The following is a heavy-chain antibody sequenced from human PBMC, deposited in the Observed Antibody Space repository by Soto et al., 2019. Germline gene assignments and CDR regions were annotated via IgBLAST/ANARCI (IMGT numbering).Heavy chain of an antibody. CDR2: ITYDGSNK. V-gene: IGHV3-30*18. Sequence: QEQLVESGGGVVQPGRSLRLSCAASGFTFSSYGMHWVRQAPGKGLEWVAVITYDGSNKYYADSVKGRFTISRDNSKNTLYLQMNSLRAEDTAVYYCAKTIHGNAFDIWGQGTMVTVSS. CDR1: GFTFSSYG. J-gene: IGHJ3*02. D-gene: IGHD3-9*01. CDR3: AKTIHGNAFDI.